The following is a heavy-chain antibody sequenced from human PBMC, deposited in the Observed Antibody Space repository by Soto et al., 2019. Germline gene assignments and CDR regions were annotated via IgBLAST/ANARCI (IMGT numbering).Heavy chain of an antibody. CDR1: GDSIRSYY. D-gene: IGHD4-4*01. CDR3: ARQGDYTPTQY. J-gene: IGHJ1*01. CDR2: IYYSGST. V-gene: IGHV4-59*08. Sequence: SETLSLTCIVSGDSIRSYYWSWIRQPPGKGLEWIGYIYYSGSTNYNPSLKSRVTISVDTSKNQFSLKLSSVTAADTAVYYCARQGDYTPTQYWGQGTLVTVSS.